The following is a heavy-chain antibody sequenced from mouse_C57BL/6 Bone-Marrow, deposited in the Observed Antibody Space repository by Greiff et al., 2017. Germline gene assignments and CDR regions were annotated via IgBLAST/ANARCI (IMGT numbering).Heavy chain of an antibody. D-gene: IGHD1-1*01. CDR1: GFTFSDAW. CDR3: TSYFLYYFDY. Sequence: EVQLVESGGGLVQPGGSMKLSCAASGFTFSDAWMDWVRQSPEKGLEWVAEIRNKANNHATYYAESVKGRFTISRDDSKSSVYLQMNSLRAEDTGIYYYTSYFLYYFDYWGQGTTLTVSS. V-gene: IGHV6-6*01. CDR2: IRNKANNHAT. J-gene: IGHJ2*01.